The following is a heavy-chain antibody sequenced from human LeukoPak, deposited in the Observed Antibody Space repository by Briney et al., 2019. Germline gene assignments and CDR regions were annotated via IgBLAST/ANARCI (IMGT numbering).Heavy chain of an antibody. CDR2: IHHSGST. V-gene: IGHV4-34*01. J-gene: IGHJ2*01. Sequence: SETLSLTCAVYGGSFSGYYWSWIRQPPGKGLEWIGEIHHSGSTNSNPSLKSRVTVSVDTSKNQFSLKLSSVIAADTAVYFCAKNFDLWGRGTLVTVSS. CDR1: GGSFSGYY. CDR3: AKNFDL.